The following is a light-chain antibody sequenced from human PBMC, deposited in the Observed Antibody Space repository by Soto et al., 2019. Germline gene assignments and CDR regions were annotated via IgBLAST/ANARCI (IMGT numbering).Light chain of an antibody. V-gene: IGLV1-44*01. CDR3: AACDDSLPGRV. J-gene: IGLJ2*01. Sequence: QSVLTQPPSASGTPGQRVTISCSGSSSNIGSNPVSWYQQLPGTAPKSLIYSDNQRPSGVPDRISGSRSGTSASLAISGLQSEDEAEYYCAACDDSLPGRVFGGGTKLTVL. CDR1: SSNIGSNP. CDR2: SDN.